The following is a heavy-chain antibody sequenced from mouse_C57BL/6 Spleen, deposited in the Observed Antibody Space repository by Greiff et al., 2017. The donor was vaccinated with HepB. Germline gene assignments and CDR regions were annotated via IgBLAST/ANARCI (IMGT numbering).Heavy chain of an antibody. Sequence: VQLVESGAELVRPGASVKLSCKASGYTFTDYYINWVKQRPGQGLEWIARIYPGSGNTYYNEKFKGKATLTAEKSSSTAYMQLSSLTSEDSAVYFCARESQMDYWGQGTSVTVSS. CDR3: ARESQMDY. J-gene: IGHJ4*01. CDR2: IYPGSGNT. V-gene: IGHV1-76*01. CDR1: GYTFTDYY.